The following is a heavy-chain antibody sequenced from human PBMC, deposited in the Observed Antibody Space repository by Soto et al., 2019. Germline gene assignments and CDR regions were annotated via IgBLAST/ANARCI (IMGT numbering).Heavy chain of an antibody. CDR1: GGSFSGYY. D-gene: IGHD6-19*01. CDR2: INHSGST. Sequence: TSETLSLTCAVYGGSFSGYYWSWIRQPPGKGLEWVGEINHSGSTNYNPPLKSRVTISVDTSKNQFSLKLSSVTAADTAVYYCARGRRAVAGLNWFDPWGQGTLVTVSS. CDR3: ARGRRAVAGLNWFDP. V-gene: IGHV4-34*01. J-gene: IGHJ5*02.